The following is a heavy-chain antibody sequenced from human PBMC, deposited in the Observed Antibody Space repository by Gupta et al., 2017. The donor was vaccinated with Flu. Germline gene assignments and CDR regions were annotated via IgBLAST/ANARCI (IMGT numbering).Heavy chain of an antibody. V-gene: IGHV3-74*03. CDR2: INPDGSST. Sequence: EVQLVESGGGFVQPGGSLRLSCAASGFTFSGSYLQWVRQAPWKGRVWVSRINPDGSSTTYADSVKGRVTISRDNAKNTLYLQMNSLGADDTAVYYCATVTTGCWGQGTLVTVSS. D-gene: IGHD4-17*01. CDR3: ATVTTGC. J-gene: IGHJ4*02. CDR1: GFTFSGSY.